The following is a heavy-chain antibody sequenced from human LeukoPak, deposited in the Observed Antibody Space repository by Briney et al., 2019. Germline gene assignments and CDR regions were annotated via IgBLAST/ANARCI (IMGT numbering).Heavy chain of an antibody. J-gene: IGHJ6*03. CDR2: SSAYNGNT. Sequence: APVKVSCKASGYPFTPSAIGWVRQAPGHGLEWMGWSSAYNGNTNYAPKLQGRVTMTTDTSTSTAYMELRSLRSDDTAVYYCARLQAQYCSSTSCYLGGDLYYYYDMDVWGKGTTVTVSS. CDR3: ARLQAQYCSSTSCYLGGDLYYYYDMDV. D-gene: IGHD2-2*01. CDR1: GYPFTPSA. V-gene: IGHV1-18*01.